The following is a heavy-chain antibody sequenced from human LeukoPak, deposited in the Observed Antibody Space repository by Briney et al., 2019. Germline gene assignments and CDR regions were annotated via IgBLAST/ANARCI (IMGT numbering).Heavy chain of an antibody. J-gene: IGHJ6*03. Sequence: GGSLRLSCAASGFTFSSYAMSWVRQAPGKGLELVSAISGSGGSTYYADSVKGRFTISRDNSKNTLYLQMNSLRAEDTAVYYCANAAAPLAYYYMDVWGKGTTVTVSS. CDR1: GFTFSSYA. CDR3: ANAAAPLAYYYMDV. D-gene: IGHD2-2*01. V-gene: IGHV3-23*01. CDR2: ISGSGGST.